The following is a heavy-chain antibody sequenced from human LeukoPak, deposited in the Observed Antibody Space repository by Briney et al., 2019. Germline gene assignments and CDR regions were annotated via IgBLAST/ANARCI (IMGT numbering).Heavy chain of an antibody. CDR3: TTDIPPGYNYDSSGYYRY. J-gene: IGHJ4*02. V-gene: IGHV3-23*01. Sequence: GGSLRLSCAASGFTVSSNYMSWVRQAPGKGLEWVSTISGDSVNTNYADSVKGRFTISRDNAKNTLYLQMNSLKTEDTAVYYCTTDIPPGYNYDSSGYYRYWGQGTLVTVSS. CDR2: ISGDSVNT. CDR1: GFTVSSNY. D-gene: IGHD3-22*01.